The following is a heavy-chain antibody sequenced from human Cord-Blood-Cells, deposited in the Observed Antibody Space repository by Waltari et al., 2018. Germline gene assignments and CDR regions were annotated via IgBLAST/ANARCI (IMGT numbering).Heavy chain of an antibody. V-gene: IGHV1-8*03. Sequence: QVQLVQSGAEVKKPGASVKVSCKASGYTFTSYDINWVRQATGQGLEWMGWMNPKSGKTGYAKKFQGRVTITRNTSISTAYMELSSLRAEDTAVYYCARRLPAAIMGGFDPWGQGTLVTVSS. CDR2: MNPKSGKT. J-gene: IGHJ5*02. CDR3: ARRLPAAIMGGFDP. CDR1: GYTFTSYD. D-gene: IGHD2-2*02.